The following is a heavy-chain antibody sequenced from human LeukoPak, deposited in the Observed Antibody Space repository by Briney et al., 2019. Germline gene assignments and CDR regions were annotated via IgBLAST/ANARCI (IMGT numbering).Heavy chain of an antibody. J-gene: IGHJ5*02. CDR1: GYTFTSYA. V-gene: IGHV1-3*01. D-gene: IGHD6-13*01. CDR2: INAGNGNT. CDR3: ARDRSLYSSSWYLIDP. Sequence: GASVKVSCKASGYTFTSYAMHWVRQAPGQRLEWMGWINAGNGNTKYSQKFQGRVTITRDTSASTAYMELSSLRSEDTAVYYCARDRSLYSSSWYLIDPWGQGTLVTVSS.